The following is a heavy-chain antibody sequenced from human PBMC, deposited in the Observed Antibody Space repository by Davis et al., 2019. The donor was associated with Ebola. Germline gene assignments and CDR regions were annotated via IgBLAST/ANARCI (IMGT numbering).Heavy chain of an antibody. CDR3: ARRERWGQEDY. D-gene: IGHD1-26*01. V-gene: IGHV1-8*01. CDR2: MNPNSGNA. CDR1: GYTFTSYD. Sequence: AASVKVSCKASGYTFTSYDINWVRQATGQGLEWMGWMNPNSGNAGYAQKFQGRVTMTRNTSINTAYMELSSLRSEDTAVYYCARRERWGQEDYWGQGTLVTVSS. J-gene: IGHJ4*02.